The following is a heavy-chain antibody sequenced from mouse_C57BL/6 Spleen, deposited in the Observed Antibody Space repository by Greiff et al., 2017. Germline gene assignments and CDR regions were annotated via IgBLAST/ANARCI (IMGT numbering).Heavy chain of an antibody. CDR1: GYTFTSYW. CDR3: AIYGSSPWFAY. V-gene: IGHV1-64*01. CDR2: IHPNSGST. D-gene: IGHD1-1*01. Sequence: QVQLQQPGAELVKPGASVKLSCKASGYTFTSYWMHWVKQRPGQGLEWIGMIHPNSGSTNYNEKFKSKATLTVDKSSSTAYMQLSSLTSEDSAVYYCAIYGSSPWFAYWGQGTLVTVSA. J-gene: IGHJ3*01.